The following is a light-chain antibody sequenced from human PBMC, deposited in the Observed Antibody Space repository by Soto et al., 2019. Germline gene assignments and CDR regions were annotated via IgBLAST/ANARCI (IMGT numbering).Light chain of an antibody. CDR3: QQYYSTLPYS. V-gene: IGKV4-1*01. J-gene: IGKJ2*01. CDR2: WAS. CDR1: QSVLYSSNNKNY. Sequence: DIVMTQSPDSLAVSLGERATINCKSSQSVLYSSNNKNYLAWYQQKPGQPPKLLIYWASTRESGVPDRFSGSGSGTDCTLAIGTLQAEDVAVYYCQQYYSTLPYSVGQGTKLEIK.